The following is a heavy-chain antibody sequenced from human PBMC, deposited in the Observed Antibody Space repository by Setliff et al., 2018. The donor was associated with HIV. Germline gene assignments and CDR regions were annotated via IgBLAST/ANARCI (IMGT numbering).Heavy chain of an antibody. CDR1: GVSINRTDHY. Sequence: NPSETLSLTCSVSGVSINRTDHYWGWIRQSPGKRLEWIGSVSQSGSTYYNPSLKSRITISVDRSKNLFSLNLTSVTAADTAIYYCARGLDVWGTYRYRNYFDYWGQGTLVTVSS. CDR3: ARGLDVWGTYRYRNYFDY. V-gene: IGHV4-39*01. J-gene: IGHJ4*02. D-gene: IGHD3-16*02. CDR2: VSQSGST.